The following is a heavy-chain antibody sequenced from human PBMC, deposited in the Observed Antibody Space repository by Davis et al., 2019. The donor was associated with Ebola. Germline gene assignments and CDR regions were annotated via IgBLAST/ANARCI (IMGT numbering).Heavy chain of an antibody. Sequence: GESLKISCAASGFTFSGSPMHWVRQASGKGLEWVGRIRSKANSYATAYAASVKGRFTISRDDSKNTAYLQMNSLKTEDTAVYYCTSSSPDYWGQGTLVTVSS. D-gene: IGHD6-6*01. CDR2: IRSKANSYAT. J-gene: IGHJ4*02. CDR3: TSSSPDY. V-gene: IGHV3-73*01. CDR1: GFTFSGSP.